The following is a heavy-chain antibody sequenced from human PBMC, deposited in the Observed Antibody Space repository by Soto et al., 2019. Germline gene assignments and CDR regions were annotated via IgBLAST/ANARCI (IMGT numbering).Heavy chain of an antibody. CDR2: MNPNSGNT. V-gene: IGHV1-8*01. CDR1: GYTFTSYA. D-gene: IGHD3-22*01. Sequence: ASVKASCKASGYTFTSYALNWVRQATGQGLEWMGWMNPNSGNTGYAQKFQGRVTMTRNTSISTAYMELSSLRSEDTAVYYCARGYPPGYYDSSGYYHGAFDIWGQGTMVTVSS. CDR3: ARGYPPGYYDSSGYYHGAFDI. J-gene: IGHJ3*02.